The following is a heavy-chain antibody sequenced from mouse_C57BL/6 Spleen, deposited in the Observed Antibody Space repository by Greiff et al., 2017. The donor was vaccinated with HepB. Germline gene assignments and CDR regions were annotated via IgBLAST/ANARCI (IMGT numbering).Heavy chain of an antibody. J-gene: IGHJ4*01. CDR2: IYPGSGST. Sequence: VQLQQPGAELVKPGASVKMSCKASGYTFTSYWITWVKQRPGQGLEWIGDIYPGSGSTNYNEKFKSKATLTVATSSSTAYMQLSSLTSEDSAVYYCARDGNYYAMDYWGQGTSVTVAS. V-gene: IGHV1-55*01. CDR1: GYTFTSYW. D-gene: IGHD2-3*01. CDR3: ARDGNYYAMDY.